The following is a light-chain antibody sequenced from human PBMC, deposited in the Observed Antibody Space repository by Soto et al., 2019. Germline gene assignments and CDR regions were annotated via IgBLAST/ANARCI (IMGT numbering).Light chain of an antibody. CDR3: ATWDDDLYTPI. V-gene: IGLV2-14*01. CDR1: SSDVGGYKY. J-gene: IGLJ2*01. CDR2: EVS. Sequence: QSALTQPASVSGSPGQSITISCTGTSSDVGGYKYVSWYQQHPGKAPKLMIYEVSYRPSGVSKRFSGSKSGNTAALTISGLRSDDEADYYCATWDDDLYTPIIGGGTQLTVL.